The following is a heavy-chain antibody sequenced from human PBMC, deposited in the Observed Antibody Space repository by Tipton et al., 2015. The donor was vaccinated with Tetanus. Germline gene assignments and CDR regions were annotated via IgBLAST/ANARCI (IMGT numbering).Heavy chain of an antibody. CDR1: GGSISSGGYY. CDR2: IYYSGST. D-gene: IGHD4-17*01. CDR3: ARWVAVTTYYYYYGMDV. Sequence: LRLSCTVSGGSISSGGYYWSWIRQHPGKGLEWIGYIYYSGSTYYNPSLKSRVTISVDTSKNQFSLKLSSVTAADTAVYYCARWVAVTTYYYYYGMDVWGQGTTVTVSS. V-gene: IGHV4-31*02. J-gene: IGHJ6*02.